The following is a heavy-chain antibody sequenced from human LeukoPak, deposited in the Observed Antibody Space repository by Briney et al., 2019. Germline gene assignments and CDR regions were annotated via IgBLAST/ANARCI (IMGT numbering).Heavy chain of an antibody. D-gene: IGHD3-22*01. V-gene: IGHV4-59*01. CDR2: IYYSGST. CDR3: ASLVLPTYYYDSSGYHFDY. CDR1: GGSFSGYY. J-gene: IGHJ4*02. Sequence: PSETLSLTCAVYGGSFSGYYWSWIRQPPGKGLEWIGYIYYSGSTNYNPSLKSRVTISVDTSKNQFSLKLSSVTAADTAVYYCASLVLPTYYYDSSGYHFDYWGQGTLVTVSS.